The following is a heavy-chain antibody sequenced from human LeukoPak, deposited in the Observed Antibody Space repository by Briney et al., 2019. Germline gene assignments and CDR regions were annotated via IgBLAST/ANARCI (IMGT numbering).Heavy chain of an antibody. D-gene: IGHD5-24*01. CDR2: ISSSSSYI. Sequence: GGSLRLSCAASGFTFSSYSMNWVRQAPGKGLEWVSSISSSSSYIYYADSVKGRFTISRDNAKNSLYLQMNSLRAEDTAVYYCAREGEMATTRGFDYWGQGTLVTVSS. CDR3: AREGEMATTRGFDY. V-gene: IGHV3-21*01. J-gene: IGHJ4*02. CDR1: GFTFSSYS.